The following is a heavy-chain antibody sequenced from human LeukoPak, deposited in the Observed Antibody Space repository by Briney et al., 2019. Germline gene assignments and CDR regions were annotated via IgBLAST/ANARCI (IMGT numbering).Heavy chain of an antibody. Sequence: SGGSLRLSCAVSGFAFSSYWMHWVRQVPGKGLVWVSRINEDGRSISYADSVKGRFTISRDNAKNTLYLQMTSLRVDDTAVYYCVGGRGSYGDFWGQGTLVTVSS. J-gene: IGHJ4*02. V-gene: IGHV3-74*01. CDR3: VGGRGSYGDF. CDR2: INEDGRSI. D-gene: IGHD1-26*01. CDR1: GFAFSSYW.